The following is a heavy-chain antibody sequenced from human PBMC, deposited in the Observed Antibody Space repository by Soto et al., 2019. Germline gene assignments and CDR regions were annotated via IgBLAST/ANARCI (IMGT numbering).Heavy chain of an antibody. Sequence: PGGSLRLSCAASGFSFSDYYMNWIRQAPGKGLEWVSYISSSGGTIYYADSVKGRFTISRDNAKNSLHLQMNSLRAEDTAVYYCARDEGMDVRGQGTTVTSP. CDR2: ISSSGGTI. V-gene: IGHV3-11*01. J-gene: IGHJ6*02. CDR1: GFSFSDYY. CDR3: ARDEGMDV.